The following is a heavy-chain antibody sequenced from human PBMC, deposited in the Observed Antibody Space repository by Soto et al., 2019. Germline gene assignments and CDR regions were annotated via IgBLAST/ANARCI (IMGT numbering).Heavy chain of an antibody. CDR1: GYTFFTYD. CDR2: ISTYSGDT. D-gene: IGHD5-12*01. Sequence: QVHLVQSGVEVKTPGASVKVSCQASGYTFFTYDISWVRQAPGQGLELMGWISTYSGDTKYAQKFQGRVTMTTDTSTTTAYLELRSLRSDDTAVYYCARHHGPTTSENWFDPWGQGTRVTVSS. J-gene: IGHJ5*02. V-gene: IGHV1-18*01. CDR3: ARHHGPTTSENWFDP.